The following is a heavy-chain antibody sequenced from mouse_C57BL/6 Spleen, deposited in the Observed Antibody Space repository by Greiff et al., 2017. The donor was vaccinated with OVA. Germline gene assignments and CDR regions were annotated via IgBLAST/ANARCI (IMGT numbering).Heavy chain of an antibody. V-gene: IGHV1-52*01. Sequence: VKLQQPGAELVRPGSSVKLSCKASGYTFTSYWMHWVKQRPIQGLEWIGNIDPSDSETHYNQKFKDKATLTVDKSSSTAYMQLSSLTSEDSAVYYCGTAQASYYAMDYWGQGTSVTVSS. CDR2: IDPSDSET. CDR3: GTAQASYYAMDY. D-gene: IGHD3-2*02. CDR1: GYTFTSYW. J-gene: IGHJ4*01.